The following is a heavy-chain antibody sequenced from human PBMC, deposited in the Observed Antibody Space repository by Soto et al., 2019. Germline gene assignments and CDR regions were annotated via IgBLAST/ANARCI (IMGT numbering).Heavy chain of an antibody. Sequence: PPQTLSLPCAISGDGVSSNTASWNWIRQSPSRGLEWLGRTYFRSKWYNDYAVSVKSRIIINPDTSNNQFSLQLNSVTPEDTAVYFCAKGDNLGPKTGYAFDPWGQGIMVT. CDR3: AKGDNLGPKTGYAFDP. D-gene: IGHD5-12*01. V-gene: IGHV6-1*01. J-gene: IGHJ5*02. CDR2: TYFRSKWYN. CDR1: GDGVSSNTAS.